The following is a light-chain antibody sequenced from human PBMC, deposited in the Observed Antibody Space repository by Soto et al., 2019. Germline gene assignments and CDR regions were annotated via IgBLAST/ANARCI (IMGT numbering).Light chain of an antibody. CDR2: SAS. Sequence: DIPVTQSPSSLSASVGDRVTLTCRATQTIGSSLNWYQQKPGRAPKLLISSASTLQSGVPSRFSGNGSGTDFTLTLGSLQPDDSATYYCQQSFSFPLTFGGGTKVEIK. V-gene: IGKV1-39*01. J-gene: IGKJ4*01. CDR1: QTIGSS. CDR3: QQSFSFPLT.